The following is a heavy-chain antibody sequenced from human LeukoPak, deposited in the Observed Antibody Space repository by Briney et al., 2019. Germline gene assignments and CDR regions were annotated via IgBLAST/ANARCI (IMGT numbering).Heavy chain of an antibody. CDR2: INHSGST. V-gene: IGHV4-34*01. J-gene: IGHJ4*02. Sequence: GSLRLSCTASGFTFGDYAMSWIRQPPGKGLEWIGEINHSGSTNYNPSLKSRVTISVDTSKNQFSLKLSSVTAADTAVYYCARGPDQWPLDYWGQGTLVTVSS. CDR1: GFTFGDYA. D-gene: IGHD6-19*01. CDR3: ARGPDQWPLDY.